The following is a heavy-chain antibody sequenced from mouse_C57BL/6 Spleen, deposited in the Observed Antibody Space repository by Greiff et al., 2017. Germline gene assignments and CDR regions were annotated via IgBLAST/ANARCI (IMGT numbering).Heavy chain of an antibody. J-gene: IGHJ1*03. CDR3: ARIGDWYFDV. CDR2: ISSGSSTI. CDR1: GFTFSDYG. Sequence: DVHLVESGGGLVKPGGSLKLSCAASGFTFSDYGMHWVRQAPEKGLEWVAYISSGSSTIYYADTVKGRFTISRDNAKNTLFLQMTSLRSEDTAMYYCARIGDWYFDVWGTGTTVTVSS. V-gene: IGHV5-17*01.